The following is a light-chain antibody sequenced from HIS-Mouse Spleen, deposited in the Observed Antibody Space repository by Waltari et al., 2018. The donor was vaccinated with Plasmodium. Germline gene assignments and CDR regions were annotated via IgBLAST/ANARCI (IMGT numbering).Light chain of an antibody. J-gene: IGLJ3*02. Sequence: SYELTQPPSVSVSPGQTARTTCPGDALPKKYSYWYQQKSGQAPVLVIYEDSKRPSGIPERFSGSSSGTTATLTISGAQVEDEADYYCYSTDSSGNHRVFGGGTKLTVL. CDR3: YSTDSSGNHRV. CDR2: EDS. V-gene: IGLV3-10*01. CDR1: ALPKKY.